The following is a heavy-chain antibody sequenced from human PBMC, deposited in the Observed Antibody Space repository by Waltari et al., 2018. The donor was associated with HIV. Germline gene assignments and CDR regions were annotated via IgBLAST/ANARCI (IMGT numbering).Heavy chain of an antibody. CDR2: VKSETDGGTT. D-gene: IGHD2-21*02. V-gene: IGHV3-15*01. J-gene: IGHJ4*02. Sequence: EVQLVESGGGLVKPGESLRPSCAASGFTFTKAWMSWVRQAPGKGLEWVGRVKSETDGGTTDYAAPVKGRFTISRDDSKNTLYLQINSLKTEDTAVYYCTTGDIVVVTDYWGQGTLVTVSS. CDR1: GFTFTKAW. CDR3: TTGDIVVVTDY.